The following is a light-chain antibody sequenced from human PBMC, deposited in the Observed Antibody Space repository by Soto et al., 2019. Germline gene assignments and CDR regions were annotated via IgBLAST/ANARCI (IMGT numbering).Light chain of an antibody. V-gene: IGKV3-15*01. CDR2: DAS. CDR3: QHYGYPQWT. J-gene: IGKJ1*01. Sequence: EILMTQSPATLSVSPGERATLSCRASQSVRSDLAWYQQKPGQAPRLLIYDASTRATDIPARFSGNGSGTEFTLSISSLQSEDFAVYYCQHYGYPQWTFGQGTKV. CDR1: QSVRSD.